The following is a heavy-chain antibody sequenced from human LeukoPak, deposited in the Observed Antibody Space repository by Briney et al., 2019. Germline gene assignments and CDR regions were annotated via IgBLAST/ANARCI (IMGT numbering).Heavy chain of an antibody. CDR3: ARVNGPNSGYYYTLDL. CDR1: GLTFRNYA. D-gene: IGHD3-22*01. V-gene: IGHV3-33*01. J-gene: IGHJ5*02. CDR2: IWFDGTEK. Sequence: GTSLRLSCAASGLTFRNYAMHWVRQAPGGRLEWLAVIWFDGTEKYYAASVMGRFTIPRDSSESTLYLQMNGLRTEDTAVYYCARVNGPNSGYYYTLDLWGQGTPVTVSS.